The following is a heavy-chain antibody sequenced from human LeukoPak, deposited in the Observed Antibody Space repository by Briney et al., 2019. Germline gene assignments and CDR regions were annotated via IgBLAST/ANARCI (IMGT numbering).Heavy chain of an antibody. CDR3: ARGIVVAFDAFDI. D-gene: IGHD3-22*01. CDR2: IIPIFGTA. J-gene: IGHJ3*02. CDR1: GGTFSSYA. Sequence: ASVKVSCKASGGTFSSYAISWVRQAPGQGLEWMGRIIPIFGTANYAQKFQGRVTITTDESTSTACMELSSLRSEDTAVYYCARGIVVAFDAFDIWGQGTMVTVSS. V-gene: IGHV1-69*05.